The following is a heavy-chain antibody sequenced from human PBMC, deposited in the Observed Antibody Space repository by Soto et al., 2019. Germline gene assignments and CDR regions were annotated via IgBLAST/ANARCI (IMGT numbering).Heavy chain of an antibody. D-gene: IGHD5-12*01. J-gene: IGHJ4*02. CDR1: GGSFSGYY. CDR2: INHSGST. V-gene: IGHV4-34*01. CDR3: ASTSRRRDGYNV. Sequence: QVQLQQWGAGLLKPSETLSLTCAVYGGSFSGYYWSWIRQPPGKGLEWLGEINHSGSTNYNPSLKSRVTISVDTSKNQFSLKLSSVTAADTAVYYCASTSRRRDGYNVWGQGTLVTVSS.